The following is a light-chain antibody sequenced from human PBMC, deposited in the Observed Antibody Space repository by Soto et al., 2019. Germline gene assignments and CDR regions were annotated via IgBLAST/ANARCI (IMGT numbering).Light chain of an antibody. V-gene: IGLV2-8*01. Sequence: QSVLTQTRSVSGSPGQSVTIACTGTSGNNYVSWYEQHPGKAPKLIIYEVTKRPSGVPARFSGSKSGNTASLTVSGLQAEDEADYYCSSYVDSNNLLFGTGTKLTVL. CDR1: SGNNY. J-gene: IGLJ1*01. CDR2: EVT. CDR3: SSYVDSNNLL.